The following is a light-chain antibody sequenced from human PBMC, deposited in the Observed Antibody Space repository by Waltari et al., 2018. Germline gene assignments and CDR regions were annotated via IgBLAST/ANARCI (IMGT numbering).Light chain of an antibody. V-gene: IGKV1-33*01. J-gene: IGKJ4*01. Sequence: DIQMTQSPSSLTASVGNGAPITCQASQDISNYLNWYQQKPGKAPKLLIYDASNLETGVPSRFSGSGSGTDFTFTISSLQPEDIATYYCQQYDNLPPLTFGGGTKVEIK. CDR1: QDISNY. CDR3: QQYDNLPPLT. CDR2: DAS.